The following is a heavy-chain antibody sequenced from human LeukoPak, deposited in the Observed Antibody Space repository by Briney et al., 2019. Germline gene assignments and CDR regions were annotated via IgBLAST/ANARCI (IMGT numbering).Heavy chain of an antibody. J-gene: IGHJ4*02. CDR1: GFTFSDYS. CDR2: ISSSGSTI. V-gene: IGHV3-11*04. D-gene: IGHD2-2*01. CDR3: ASILGYCSSTSCYAFDY. Sequence: PGGSLRLSCAASGFTFSDYSMSWIRQAPGKGLEWVAYISSSGSTIYYADSVKGRFTIYRDNAKNSLYLQMNSLRAEDTAVYYCASILGYCSSTSCYAFDYWGQGTLVTVSS.